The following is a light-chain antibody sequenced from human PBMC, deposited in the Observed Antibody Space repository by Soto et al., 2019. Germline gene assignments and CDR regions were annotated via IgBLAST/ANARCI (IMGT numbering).Light chain of an antibody. CDR3: YSYAGSYIYYV. V-gene: IGLV2-23*02. CDR2: EVN. CDR1: SSDVGNYNL. J-gene: IGLJ1*01. Sequence: QSALTQPASVSGCPGQSIAISCTGTSSDVGNYNLVSWYQQHPGKAPRLMIFEVNKRPSGVSDRFSGSKSGNTASLTISGLQADDEADYYCYSYAGSYIYYVFGAGTKVTVL.